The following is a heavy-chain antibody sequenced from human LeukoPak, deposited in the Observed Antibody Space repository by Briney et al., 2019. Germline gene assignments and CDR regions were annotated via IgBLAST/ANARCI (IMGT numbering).Heavy chain of an antibody. CDR1: GFTFSSYE. CDR3: AKRGVAGTFYFDY. D-gene: IGHD6-19*01. J-gene: IGHJ4*02. V-gene: IGHV3-48*03. CDR2: IISSGSTI. Sequence: GGSLRLSCAASGFTFSSYEMNWVRQAPGKGLEWVSYIISSGSTIYYADSVKGRFTISRDNAKNSLYLQMNGLRADDTAVHYCAKRGVAGTFYFDYWGQGTLVTVSS.